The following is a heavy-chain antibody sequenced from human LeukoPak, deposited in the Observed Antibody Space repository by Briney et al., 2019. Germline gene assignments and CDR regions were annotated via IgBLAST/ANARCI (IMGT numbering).Heavy chain of an antibody. CDR3: ARDHCSGGSCHGGH. V-gene: IGHV1-69*04. CDR2: IMPFLDVA. D-gene: IGHD2-15*01. Sequence: SVKVSCKASGYTFTSYGISWVRQAPGQGLEWMGRIMPFLDVANYAPKFQGRVTLTADKSTSTAYMELSDLKSEDTAVYYCARDHCSGGSCHGGHWGQGTLVTVSS. CDR1: GYTFTSYG. J-gene: IGHJ4*02.